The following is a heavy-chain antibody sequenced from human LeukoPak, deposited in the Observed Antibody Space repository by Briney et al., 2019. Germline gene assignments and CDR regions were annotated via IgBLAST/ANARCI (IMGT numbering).Heavy chain of an antibody. D-gene: IGHD4-23*01. CDR2: ISAYNGNT. Sequence: GASVKVSCKASGYTFTSYYMHWVRQAPGQGLEWMGWISAYNGNTNYAQKLQGRVTMTTDTSTSTAYMELRSLRSDDTAVYYCARTPYGGNFDYWGQGTLVTVSS. V-gene: IGHV1-18*04. CDR1: GYTFTSYY. CDR3: ARTPYGGNFDY. J-gene: IGHJ4*02.